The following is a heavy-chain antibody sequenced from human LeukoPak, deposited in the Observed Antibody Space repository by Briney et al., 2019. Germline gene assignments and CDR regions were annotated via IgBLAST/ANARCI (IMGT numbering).Heavy chain of an antibody. CDR2: ISYDGSNK. V-gene: IGHV3-30*04. Sequence: GGSLRLSCAASGFTFSSYAMHWVRQAPGKGLEWVAVISYDGSNKYYADSVKGRFTISRDNSKNTLYLQMNSLRAEDTAVYYCARDPEDSSGWSSGYFDYWGQGTLVTVSS. J-gene: IGHJ4*02. D-gene: IGHD6-19*01. CDR1: GFTFSSYA. CDR3: ARDPEDSSGWSSGYFDY.